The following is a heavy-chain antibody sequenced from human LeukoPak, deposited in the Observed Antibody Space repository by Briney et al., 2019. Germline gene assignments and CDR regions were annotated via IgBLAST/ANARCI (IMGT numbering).Heavy chain of an antibody. V-gene: IGHV1-24*01. Sequence: ASVKVSCKVSGYTLTDLSIHWVRQAPGKGLEWMGGFDLEDGESIYAQKFQGRVTMTEDTSTDTAYMDLSSLRSEDTAVYYCARDRAVAGEDFDYWGQGTLVTVSS. CDR2: FDLEDGES. D-gene: IGHD6-19*01. CDR3: ARDRAVAGEDFDY. CDR1: GYTLTDLS. J-gene: IGHJ4*02.